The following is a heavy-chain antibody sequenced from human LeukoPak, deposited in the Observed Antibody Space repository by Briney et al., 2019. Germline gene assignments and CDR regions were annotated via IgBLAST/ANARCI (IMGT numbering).Heavy chain of an antibody. Sequence: ASVKVSFTASGYTFTSYDINWVRQATGQGLEWMGWMNPNSGNTGYAQKFQGRVTMTRNTSISTAYMELSSLRSEDTAVYYCARAGGEEQWLGHYYYYGMDVWGQGTTVTVSS. V-gene: IGHV1-8*01. CDR3: ARAGGEEQWLGHYYYYGMDV. CDR1: GYTFTSYD. CDR2: MNPNSGNT. J-gene: IGHJ6*02. D-gene: IGHD6-19*01.